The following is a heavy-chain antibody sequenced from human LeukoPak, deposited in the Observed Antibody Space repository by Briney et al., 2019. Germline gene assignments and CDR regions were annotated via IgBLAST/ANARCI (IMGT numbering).Heavy chain of an antibody. D-gene: IGHD3-10*01. CDR1: GGSISNDY. J-gene: IGHJ5*02. CDR2: IYTRGNT. V-gene: IGHV4-4*07. CDR3: AREGLNMVRGVIPKEAWGWFDP. Sequence: SETLSLTCTVSGGSISNDYWSWIRQPAGKGLEWIGRIYTRGNTNYNPSLKSRVTISVDTSKNQFSLKLNSVTAADTAAYYCAREGLNMVRGVIPKEAWGWFDPWGQGTLVTVSS.